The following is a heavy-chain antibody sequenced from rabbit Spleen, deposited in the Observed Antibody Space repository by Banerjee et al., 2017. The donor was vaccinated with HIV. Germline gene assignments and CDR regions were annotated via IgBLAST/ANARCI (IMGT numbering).Heavy chain of an antibody. V-gene: IGHV1S40*01. CDR3: ARDSGSYDYIDVYFNL. CDR2: IYTGNRKT. Sequence: QQLEESGGGLVKPGASLTLTCTTSGFSFSSSYDMCWVRQAPGKGLEWIGCIYTGNRKTYYASWAKGRFTISKTSSTTVALQMTSLTAADTATYFCARDSGSYDYIDVYFNLWGPGTLVTVS. D-gene: IGHD6-1*01. CDR1: GFSFSSSYD. J-gene: IGHJ4*01.